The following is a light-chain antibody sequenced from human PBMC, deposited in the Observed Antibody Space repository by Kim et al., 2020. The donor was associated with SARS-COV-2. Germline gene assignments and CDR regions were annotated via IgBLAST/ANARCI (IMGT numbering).Light chain of an antibody. V-gene: IGLV2-14*04. J-gene: IGLJ2*01. CDR2: DVS. Sequence: HELTISSPRIISDVGGYNYVSSYQQHPGNAPKVMIYDVSKRPSGVANRFSGSKSGNTASLTISGLQAEDEADYYCSSYTSSSTVVFGGGTQLTVL. CDR3: SSYTSSSTVV. CDR1: ISDVGGYNY.